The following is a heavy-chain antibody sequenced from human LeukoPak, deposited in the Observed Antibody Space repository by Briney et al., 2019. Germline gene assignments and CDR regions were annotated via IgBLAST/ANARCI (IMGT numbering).Heavy chain of an antibody. D-gene: IGHD3-10*01. CDR1: GFTFSGSA. CDR3: TRLTVRGVNGPHYGTDV. Sequence: GGSLKLSCAASGFTFSGSAMHWVRQASGKGLEWVGRIRSKANSYATAYAASVKGRFTISRDASKNTAYLQMNSLKTEDTAVYYCTRLTVRGVNGPHYGTDVWGKGTTVTVSS. V-gene: IGHV3-73*01. J-gene: IGHJ6*04. CDR2: IRSKANSYAT.